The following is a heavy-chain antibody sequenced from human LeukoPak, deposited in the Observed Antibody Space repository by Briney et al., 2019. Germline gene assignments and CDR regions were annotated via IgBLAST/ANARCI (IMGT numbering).Heavy chain of an antibody. CDR3: AKDSEMATSRQIDY. V-gene: IGHV3-23*01. Sequence: GGSLRLSCAASGFTFSSYAMSWVRQAPGKGLEWVSAISGSGGSTYYADSVKGRFTISRDNSKNTLYLQMNSLRAEDTAVYYCAKDSEMATSRQIDYWGQGTLVTVSS. D-gene: IGHD5-24*01. CDR2: ISGSGGST. CDR1: GFTFSSYA. J-gene: IGHJ4*02.